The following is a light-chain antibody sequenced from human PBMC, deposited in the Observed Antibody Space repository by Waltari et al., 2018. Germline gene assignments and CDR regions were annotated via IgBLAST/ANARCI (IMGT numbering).Light chain of an antibody. J-gene: IGLJ2*01. V-gene: IGLV2-23*02. CDR1: YSNVGSYDL. CDR2: EVL. CDR3: CSYASSSPRLI. Sequence: QSALTQPASVSGSLGQSISISCSGTYSNVGSYDLVSWYHQRPGEAPKLLIYEVLKRPSGSSSRCSGAKSGNAASLTISALQPEDEGTYYCCSYASSSPRLIFGGGTELSVL.